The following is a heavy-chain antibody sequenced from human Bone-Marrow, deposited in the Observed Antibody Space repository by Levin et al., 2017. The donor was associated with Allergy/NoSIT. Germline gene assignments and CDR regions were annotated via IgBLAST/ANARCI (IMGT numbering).Heavy chain of an antibody. CDR1: GSSFTSDW. CDR3: ARGKRYFDL. Sequence: GGSLRLYCKGSGSSFTSDWIAWVRQMPGKGLEWMGNIYPGDSDTRYSPSFQGQVSISADKSSSTAYLQWSSLEASDTAVYYCARGKRYFDLWGRGTLVTVSS. V-gene: IGHV5-51*01. CDR2: IYPGDSDT. J-gene: IGHJ2*01.